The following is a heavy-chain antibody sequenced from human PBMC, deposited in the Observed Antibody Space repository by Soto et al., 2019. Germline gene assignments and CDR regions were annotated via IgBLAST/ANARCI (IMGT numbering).Heavy chain of an antibody. CDR1: GGSISSGGYY. CDR3: ARGGWFGELVNAFDI. Sequence: SETLSLTCTVSGGSISSGGYYWSWIRQHPGKGLEWIGYIYYSGSTYYNPSLKSRVTISVGTSKNQFSLKLSSVTAADTAVYYCARGGWFGELVNAFDIWGQGTMVTVSS. V-gene: IGHV4-31*03. CDR2: IYYSGST. D-gene: IGHD3-10*01. J-gene: IGHJ3*02.